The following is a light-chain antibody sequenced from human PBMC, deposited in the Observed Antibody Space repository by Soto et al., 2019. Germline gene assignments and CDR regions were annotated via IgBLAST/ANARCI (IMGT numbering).Light chain of an antibody. Sequence: QSVLAQPPSASGTPGQKVFISCSGSSSNIGGTNYAYWYQQLPGAAPKLMISEVSNRPSGVSTRFSGSKSGNTASLTISGLQAEDEADYYCFSYTSDSTLYVFGSGTKVTVL. CDR2: EVS. CDR3: FSYTSDSTLYV. CDR1: SSNIGGTNY. V-gene: IGLV2-14*01. J-gene: IGLJ1*01.